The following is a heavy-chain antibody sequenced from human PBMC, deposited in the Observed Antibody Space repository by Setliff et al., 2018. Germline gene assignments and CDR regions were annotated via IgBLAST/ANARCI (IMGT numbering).Heavy chain of an antibody. CDR2: IYPGDSHT. D-gene: IGHD6-25*01. Sequence: GESLKISCKASGYSFPSYWIGWVRQVPGKGQEWMGIIYPGDSHTRYSTSFQGQVTISADKSILTAFLQWTYLKASDSAMYYCARLGRNNSAPPGDYWGQGTLVTVSS. CDR3: ARLGRNNSAPPGDY. J-gene: IGHJ4*02. V-gene: IGHV5-51*01. CDR1: GYSFPSYW.